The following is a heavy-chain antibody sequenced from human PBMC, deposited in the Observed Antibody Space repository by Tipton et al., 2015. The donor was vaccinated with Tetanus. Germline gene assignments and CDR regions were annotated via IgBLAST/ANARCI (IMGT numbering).Heavy chain of an antibody. D-gene: IGHD1-1*01. CDR3: ARANNEFPKKGPFDS. J-gene: IGHJ4*02. CDR2: IYTSGST. CDR1: GDSISSFY. V-gene: IGHV4-4*07. Sequence: QLVQSGAEVKPSETLSLSCSVSGDSISSFYWTWIRQPAGKGLEWIGRIYTSGSTNYNPSLKSRVIMSVDTSRRQFSLRLTSVTAADTAVYYCARANNEFPKKGPFDSWGQGRLVIVSS.